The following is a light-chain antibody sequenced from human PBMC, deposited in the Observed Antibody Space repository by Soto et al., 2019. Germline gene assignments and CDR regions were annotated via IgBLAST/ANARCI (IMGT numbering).Light chain of an antibody. Sequence: QSALTPPPSTSGTPGQSVTISCSGSSSNIGSNTVNWYQQLPGTAPKLLIYSNNQRPSGVPDRFSGSKSGTSASLAISGLQSEDEGDYYCAAWDDSLNGYVFGTGTKVT. V-gene: IGLV1-44*01. CDR2: SNN. CDR1: SSNIGSNT. J-gene: IGLJ1*01. CDR3: AAWDDSLNGYV.